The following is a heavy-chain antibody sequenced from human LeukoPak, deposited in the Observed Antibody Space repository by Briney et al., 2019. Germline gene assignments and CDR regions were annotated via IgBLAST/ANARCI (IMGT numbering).Heavy chain of an antibody. CDR2: ISWNSGSI. CDR1: GFTFDDYA. D-gene: IGHD4-17*01. CDR3: AKDNGVTTTWYFDY. J-gene: IGHJ4*02. V-gene: IGHV3-9*01. Sequence: GGSLRLSCAASGFTFDDYAMHWVRQAPGKGLEWVSGISWNSGSIGYADSVKGRFTISRDNAKNSLYLQMNSLRAEGTALYYCAKDNGVTTTWYFDYWGQGTLVTVSS.